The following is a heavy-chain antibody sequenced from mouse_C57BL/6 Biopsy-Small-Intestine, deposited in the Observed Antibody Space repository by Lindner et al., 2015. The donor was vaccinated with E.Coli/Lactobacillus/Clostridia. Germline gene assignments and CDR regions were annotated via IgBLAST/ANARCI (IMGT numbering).Heavy chain of an antibody. V-gene: IGHV1-22*01. CDR2: INPNNGGT. CDR1: GYTFTDYN. Sequence: VQLQESGPELVKPGASVKMSCKASGYTFTDYNMHWVKERHGKSLEWIGYINPNNGGTTYNQKFKGKATLTVNRSSSTAYMELSSLTSEDSAVYFCATYEGYFAWFAYWGQGTLVTVSA. CDR3: ATYEGYFAWFAY. J-gene: IGHJ3*01. D-gene: IGHD2-3*01.